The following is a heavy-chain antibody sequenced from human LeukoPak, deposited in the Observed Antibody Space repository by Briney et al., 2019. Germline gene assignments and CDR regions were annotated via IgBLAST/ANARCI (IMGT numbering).Heavy chain of an antibody. D-gene: IGHD2-2*01. Sequence: PGGSLRLSCSASGFTFSRYAMYWVRQAPGRGLEYVSAISSNGGSTYYADSVKGRFTISRDNSKNTLYLQMSSLRAEGTAVYYCVKDRYCSSISCYAFVYWGQGTLVTVSS. CDR3: VKDRYCSSISCYAFVY. J-gene: IGHJ4*02. V-gene: IGHV3-64D*06. CDR2: ISSNGGST. CDR1: GFTFSRYA.